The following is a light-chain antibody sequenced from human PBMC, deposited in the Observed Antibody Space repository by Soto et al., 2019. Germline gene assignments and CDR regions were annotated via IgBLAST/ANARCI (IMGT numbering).Light chain of an antibody. Sequence: IVLTQSTGTLSSSPGERVTLSCRASQSVTSNYLAWYQQKPGQSPRLLIFGASIRDTGLPDRFSGGGSGRDFTLTISRLEPEDSAVYYCHQYGISPGTFGQGTKVDIK. V-gene: IGKV3-20*01. CDR1: QSVTSNY. CDR2: GAS. CDR3: HQYGISPGT. J-gene: IGKJ1*01.